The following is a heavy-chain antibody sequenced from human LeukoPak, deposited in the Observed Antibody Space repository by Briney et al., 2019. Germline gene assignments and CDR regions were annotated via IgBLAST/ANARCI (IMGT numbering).Heavy chain of an antibody. D-gene: IGHD1-26*01. CDR1: GFTFSDYS. CDR3: SFVGTSTTVY. J-gene: IGHJ4*02. CDR2: ICGSGSST. Sequence: GGSLRLSCAASGFTFSDYSMNWVRQAPGKGLEWVSYICGSGSSTYYADSVRGRFTISRDNAKNSLYLQINSLRDGDTAVYYCSFVGTSTTVYWGQGTLVTVSS. V-gene: IGHV3-48*02.